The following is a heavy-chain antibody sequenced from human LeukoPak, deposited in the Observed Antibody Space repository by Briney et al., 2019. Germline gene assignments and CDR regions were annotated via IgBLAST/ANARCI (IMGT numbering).Heavy chain of an antibody. CDR3: ARVKGSGWYILDY. CDR1: GFTLSSYS. CDR2: ISSSSSYI. Sequence: GGSLRLSCAASGFTLSSYSMNWVRQAPGKGLEWVSSISSSSSYIYYADSVKGRCTIPRDNAKNSLYLQMNSLRAEDTAVYYGARVKGSGWYILDYWGQGTLVTVSS. V-gene: IGHV3-21*01. J-gene: IGHJ4*02. D-gene: IGHD6-19*01.